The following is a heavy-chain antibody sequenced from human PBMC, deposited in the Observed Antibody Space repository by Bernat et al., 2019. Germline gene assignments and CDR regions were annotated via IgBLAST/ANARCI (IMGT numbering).Heavy chain of an antibody. D-gene: IGHD5-18*01. V-gene: IGHV3-66*01. CDR3: AKESGDAGMARLDV. J-gene: IGHJ6*02. CDR1: GFTVSSNY. CDR2: IDSNGVT. Sequence: EVQLVESGGGLVQPGGSLRLSCAVSGFTVSSNYMSWVGQAPGKGLEWVSVIDSNGVTHYADSVKGRFAISRDNSNNTFYLQMNCLRAEDTAMYYCAKESGDAGMARLDVWGQGTTVTVSS.